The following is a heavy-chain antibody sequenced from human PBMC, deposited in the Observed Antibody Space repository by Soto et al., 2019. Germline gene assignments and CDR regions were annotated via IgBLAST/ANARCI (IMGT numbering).Heavy chain of an antibody. D-gene: IGHD7-27*01. Sequence: GGSLRLSCAASGFSFSISPMHWVRQAPGKGPEWVALISDDGTNKFYADSVKGRFTISRDNSKSTLYLQVDSLRPEDAAVYYCARDPKTSGGQHWAFNYFDSWGQGTLVTVYS. CDR3: ARDPKTSGGQHWAFNYFDS. V-gene: IGHV3-30-3*01. CDR1: GFSFSISP. CDR2: ISDDGTNK. J-gene: IGHJ4*02.